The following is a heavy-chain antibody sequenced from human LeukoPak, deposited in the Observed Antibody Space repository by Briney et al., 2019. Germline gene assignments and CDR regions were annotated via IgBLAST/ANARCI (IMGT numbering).Heavy chain of an antibody. Sequence: SETLSLTCAAYGGSFSGYYWSWIRQPPGKGLEWIGEINHSGSTNYNPSLKSRVTISVDTSKNQFSLKLSSVTAADTAVYYCARVAGLNDYWGQGTLVTVSS. CDR3: ARVAGLNDY. V-gene: IGHV4-34*01. CDR1: GGSFSGYY. CDR2: INHSGST. J-gene: IGHJ4*02. D-gene: IGHD2-15*01.